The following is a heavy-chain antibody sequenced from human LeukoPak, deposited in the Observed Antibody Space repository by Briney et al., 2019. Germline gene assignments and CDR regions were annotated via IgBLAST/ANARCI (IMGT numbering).Heavy chain of an antibody. Sequence: GGSLTLSCAASGFTFDDYAMHWVRQAPGKGLEWVSGISWNSGSIGYADSVKGRFTISRDNAKNSLYLQMNSLRAEDTALYYCATEPADSSGYYFDYWGQGTLVTVSS. CDR3: ATEPADSSGYYFDY. J-gene: IGHJ4*02. D-gene: IGHD3-22*01. CDR2: ISWNSGSI. V-gene: IGHV3-9*01. CDR1: GFTFDDYA.